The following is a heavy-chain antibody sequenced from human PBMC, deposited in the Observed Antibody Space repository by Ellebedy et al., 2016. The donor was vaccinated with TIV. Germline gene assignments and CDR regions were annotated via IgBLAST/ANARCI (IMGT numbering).Heavy chain of an antibody. CDR2: IYYSGST. CDR1: GGSISSSSYY. D-gene: IGHD6-13*01. CDR3: ARDLWFGQQLGGWFDP. J-gene: IGHJ5*02. V-gene: IGHV4-39*07. Sequence: SETLSLTXTVSGGSISSSSYYWGWIRQPPGKGLEWIGSIYYSGSTYYNPSLKSRVTISVDTSKNQFSLKLSSVTAADTAVYYCARDLWFGQQLGGWFDPWGQGTLVTVSS.